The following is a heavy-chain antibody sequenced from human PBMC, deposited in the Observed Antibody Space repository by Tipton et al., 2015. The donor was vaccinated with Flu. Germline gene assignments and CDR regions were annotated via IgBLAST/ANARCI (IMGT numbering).Heavy chain of an antibody. V-gene: IGHV4-38-2*01. CDR3: VRRDYSNYVSHPKSWFDP. J-gene: IGHJ5*02. Sequence: TLSLTCEVSGDSISSDYYWGWVRQFPGKGLEWIGSVSRSGNTDYKPSLKSRVTISIDTSKNQFSLKMKSVTAADKAVYYCVRRDYSNYVSHPKSWFDPWGQGTLVTVSS. CDR1: GDSISSDYY. D-gene: IGHD4-11*01. CDR2: VSRSGNT.